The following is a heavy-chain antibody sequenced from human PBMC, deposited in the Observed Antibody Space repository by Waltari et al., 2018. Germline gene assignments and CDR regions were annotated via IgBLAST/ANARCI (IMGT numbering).Heavy chain of an antibody. CDR1: GFTFSSYS. J-gene: IGHJ4*02. D-gene: IGHD2-2*02. Sequence: QVQMVESGGGVVQPGRSLRLSCAASGFTFSSYSIHGVRQAPGKGLGWVALMSYDGISKYYAYAGKGRFTVSIDNSKNTVDLQLNSVRVEDTAVYYCAREDICRSTTCYTLDYWGLGTLVTVSS. CDR2: MSYDGISK. V-gene: IGHV3-30*01. CDR3: AREDICRSTTCYTLDY.